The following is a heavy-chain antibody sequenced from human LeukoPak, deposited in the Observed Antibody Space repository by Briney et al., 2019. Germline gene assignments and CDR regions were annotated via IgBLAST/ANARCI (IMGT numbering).Heavy chain of an antibody. J-gene: IGHJ4*02. CDR3: AKLTEPD. CDR2: ISNSGSST. Sequence: GGSLSLSCAASGFTFSSYAMSWVRQAPGKGLEWVSTISNSGSSTYYADSVRGRLTISRDNSKNTLYLQMNSLRAEDTAVYYCAKLTEPDWGQGTLVTVSS. V-gene: IGHV3-23*01. CDR1: GFTFSSYA.